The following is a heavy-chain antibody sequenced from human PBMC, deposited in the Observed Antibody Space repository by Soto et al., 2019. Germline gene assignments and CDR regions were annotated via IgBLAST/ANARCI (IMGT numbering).Heavy chain of an antibody. D-gene: IGHD3-3*01. CDR2: IKSKTDGGTT. J-gene: IGHJ6*02. CDR3: TSQYDFWSGYPHYYYYYGKDV. V-gene: IGHV3-15*07. Sequence: GSLRLSCAASGFTFSNAWMNWVRQAPGKGLEWVGRIKSKTDGGTTDYAAPVKGRFTISRDDSKNTLYLQMNSLKTEDTAVYYCTSQYDFWSGYPHYYYYYGKDVWGQGTTVTVSS. CDR1: GFTFSNAW.